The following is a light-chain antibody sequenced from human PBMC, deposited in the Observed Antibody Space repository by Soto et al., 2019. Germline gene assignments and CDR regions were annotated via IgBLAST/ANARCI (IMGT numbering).Light chain of an antibody. V-gene: IGKV3-15*01. CDR2: GAS. J-gene: IGKJ4*01. Sequence: EIVMTQSPATLSVSPGERATLSCRASQTVYNTLAWYQQKPGQPPRLLIYGASARATGIPARFSGSGSGTEFTLPISSLQSEDFAVYYCQQYSNWPLTFGGGTKVEIK. CDR3: QQYSNWPLT. CDR1: QTVYNT.